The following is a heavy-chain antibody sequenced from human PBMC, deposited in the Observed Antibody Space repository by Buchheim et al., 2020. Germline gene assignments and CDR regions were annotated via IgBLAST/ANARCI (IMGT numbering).Heavy chain of an antibody. V-gene: IGHV1-2*02. D-gene: IGHD3-3*01. CDR3: ARDRVSGYSTTFDY. Sequence: QVQLVQSGAEVKKPGASVKFSCKASGYTFTDSYIHWVRLAPGQGFEWMGWINPKTGVTNFIQKFKGRVTVTRDTNTSTAYMELSRLNSDDSAIYCCARDRVSGYSTTFDYWGQGA. CDR2: INPKTGVT. CDR1: GYTFTDSY. J-gene: IGHJ4*02.